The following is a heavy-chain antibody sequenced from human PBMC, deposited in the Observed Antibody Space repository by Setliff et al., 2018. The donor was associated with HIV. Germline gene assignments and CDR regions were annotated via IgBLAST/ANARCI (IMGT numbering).Heavy chain of an antibody. D-gene: IGHD3-22*01. CDR3: ARHDSGGYYSLDY. CDR2: ITSGSTYV. CDR1: GFTFTDYT. J-gene: IGHJ4*02. Sequence: GESLRLSCAASGFTFTDYTMNWVRQAPGKGLEWVSSITSGSTYVNYADSVKGRFSISRDNSKNSLYLQMISLRAEDTALYYCARHDSGGYYSLDYWGQGTLVTVSS. V-gene: IGHV3-21*01.